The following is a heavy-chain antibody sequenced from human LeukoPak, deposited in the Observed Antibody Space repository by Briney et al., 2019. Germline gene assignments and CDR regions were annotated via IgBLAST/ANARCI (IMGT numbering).Heavy chain of an antibody. CDR3: ASTYYYGSGSPAFDY. Sequence: SETLSLTCTVSGGSISDYYWSWIRQPPGKGLEWIGYIYYSGTTNYNPSLKSRVTISVDTSKNQFSLKLSSVTAADTAVYYCASTYYYGSGSPAFDYWGQGTLVTVSS. D-gene: IGHD3-10*01. CDR1: GGSISDYY. J-gene: IGHJ4*02. CDR2: IYYSGTT. V-gene: IGHV4-59*08.